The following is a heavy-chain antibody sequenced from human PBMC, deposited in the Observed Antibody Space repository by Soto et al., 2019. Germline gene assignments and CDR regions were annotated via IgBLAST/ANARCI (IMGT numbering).Heavy chain of an antibody. D-gene: IGHD1-26*01. CDR2: IKSKTDGGTT. Sequence: GGSLRLSCAASGFTFSNAWMSWVRQAPGKGLEWVGRIKSKTDGGTTDYAAPVKGRFTISRDDSKNTLYLQMNSLKTEDTAVYYCTTENPATVSDAFDIWGQGTMVTVSS. CDR1: GFTFSNAW. V-gene: IGHV3-15*01. J-gene: IGHJ3*02. CDR3: TTENPATVSDAFDI.